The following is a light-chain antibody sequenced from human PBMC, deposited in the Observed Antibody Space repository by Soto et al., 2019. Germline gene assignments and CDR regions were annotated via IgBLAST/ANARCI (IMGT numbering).Light chain of an antibody. CDR2: RND. J-gene: IGLJ1*01. V-gene: IGLV1-47*01. CDR1: SSNVGVNF. Sequence: QSVLTQPPSASGTPGQRVTISCSGSSSNVGVNFVYWYQHLPGTAPKLLIYRNDQRPSVVPDRFSGSKSGTSSSLAISGLRYEDEADYYCAAWDDSLRGRVFGTGTKLTVL. CDR3: AAWDDSLRGRV.